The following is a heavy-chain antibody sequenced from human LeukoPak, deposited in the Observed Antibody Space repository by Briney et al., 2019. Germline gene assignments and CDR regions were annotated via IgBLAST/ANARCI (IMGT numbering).Heavy chain of an antibody. Sequence: SETLSLTCTVSGGSISGHYWSWIQQSPGSGLEWIGNIWTSGITKYNPSLNSRVSISIDTSKNQFSLKVSSMTAADTAVYYCARQAQDGSDNYFDPWGQGTLVTVSS. CDR2: IWTSGIT. J-gene: IGHJ5*02. CDR1: GGSISGHY. CDR3: ARQAQDGSDNYFDP. D-gene: IGHD1-14*01. V-gene: IGHV4-4*09.